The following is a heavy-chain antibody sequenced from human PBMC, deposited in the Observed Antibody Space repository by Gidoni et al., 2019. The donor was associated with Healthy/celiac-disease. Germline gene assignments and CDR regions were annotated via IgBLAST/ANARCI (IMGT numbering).Heavy chain of an antibody. CDR3: AACYDPYYYYGMDV. D-gene: IGHD2-2*01. Sequence: QVQLHQWGAGLLKPSETLSLTCAVYGGSFSGYYWSWIRQPPGKGLEWIGEINHSGSTNYNPSLKSRVTISVDTSKNQFSLKLSSVTAADTAVYYCAACYDPYYYYGMDVWGQGTTVTVSS. V-gene: IGHV4-34*01. J-gene: IGHJ6*02. CDR2: INHSGST. CDR1: GGSFSGYY.